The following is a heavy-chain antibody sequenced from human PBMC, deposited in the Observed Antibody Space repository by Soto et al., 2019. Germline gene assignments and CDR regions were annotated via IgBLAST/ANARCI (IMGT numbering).Heavy chain of an antibody. Sequence: SETLSLTCTVSGGSISSYYWSWIRQPPGKGLEWIGYIYYSGSTNYNPSLKSRVTISVDTSKNQFSLKLSSVTAADTAVYYCARHVGGGSHIVVVTANYYYYGMDVWGQGTTVTVSS. V-gene: IGHV4-59*08. CDR1: GGSISSYY. CDR2: IYYSGST. D-gene: IGHD2-21*02. CDR3: ARHVGGGSHIVVVTANYYYYGMDV. J-gene: IGHJ6*02.